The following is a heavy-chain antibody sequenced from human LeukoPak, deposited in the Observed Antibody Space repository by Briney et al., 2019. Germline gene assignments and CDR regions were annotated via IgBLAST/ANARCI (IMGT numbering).Heavy chain of an antibody. V-gene: IGHV3-23*01. J-gene: IGHJ4*02. CDR3: AKDTGAAAHNPFDY. CDR2: ISGSGGST. CDR1: GFTFSSYA. Sequence: PGGSLRLSCAASGFTFSSYAMSWVRQAPGKGLEWVSAISGSGGSTYYADSVKGRFTISRDNSKNTLDVQMNSLRAEDTAVYYCAKDTGAAAHNPFDYWGQGTLVTVSS. D-gene: IGHD6-13*01.